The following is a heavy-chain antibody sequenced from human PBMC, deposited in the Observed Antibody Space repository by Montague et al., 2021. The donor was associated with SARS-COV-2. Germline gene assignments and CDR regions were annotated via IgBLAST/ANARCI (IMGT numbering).Heavy chain of an antibody. Sequence: SETLSLTCAVYDGSFSDYSLPWTRHPPGTGRERAGVSSLRGSTNYNPSPKSRVTISVDTSKNQFSLKMTSVTAADTAVYYCGSGRKPLNMVVVVVTGGEYYFEFWGKGTLVAVA. V-gene: IGHV4-34*01. J-gene: IGHJ4*02. CDR3: GSGRKPLNMVVVVVTGGEYYFEF. CDR2: SSLRGST. CDR1: DGSFSDYS. D-gene: IGHD3-22*01.